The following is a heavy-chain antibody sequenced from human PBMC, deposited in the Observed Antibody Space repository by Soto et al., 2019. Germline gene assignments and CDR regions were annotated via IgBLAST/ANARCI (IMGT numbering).Heavy chain of an antibody. Sequence: GSLRLSCAASGFTFSSYGMHWVRQAPGKGLEWVAVIWYDGSNKYYADSLKGRFTISRDNSKNTMYLQMNSLRAEDTAVYYCAKGTGYYYGKFDYWGQGILVTVSS. D-gene: IGHD5-18*01. CDR1: GFTFSSYG. CDR3: AKGTGYYYGKFDY. CDR2: IWYDGSNK. J-gene: IGHJ4*02. V-gene: IGHV3-33*06.